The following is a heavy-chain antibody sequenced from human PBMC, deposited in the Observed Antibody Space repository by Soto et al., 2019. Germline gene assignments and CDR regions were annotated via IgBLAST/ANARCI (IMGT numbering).Heavy chain of an antibody. CDR3: ASLYYYDSSGYYFFDY. Sequence: PGESLKISCKGSGHSFTSYWISWVRQMPGKGLEWMGRIDPSDSYTNYSPSFQGHVTISADKSISTAYLQWSSLKASDAAMYYCASLYYYDSSGYYFFDYWGQGTLVTVSS. CDR1: GHSFTSYW. J-gene: IGHJ4*02. V-gene: IGHV5-10-1*01. CDR2: IDPSDSYT. D-gene: IGHD3-22*01.